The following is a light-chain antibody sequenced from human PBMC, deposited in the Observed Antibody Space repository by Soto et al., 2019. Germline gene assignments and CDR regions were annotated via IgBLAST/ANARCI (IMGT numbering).Light chain of an antibody. CDR1: SSDVGNSNF. J-gene: IGLJ3*02. CDR2: EGT. V-gene: IGLV2-23*01. CDR3: CSYAARTTWV. Sequence: QSVLTQPASVSGSPGQSITISCTGTSSDVGNSNFVSWYQHHPGKAPKLMIYEGTKLSSGVSNRFSGSKSGNTASLTISGLQAEDEADYYCCSYAARTTWVFGGGTQLTVL.